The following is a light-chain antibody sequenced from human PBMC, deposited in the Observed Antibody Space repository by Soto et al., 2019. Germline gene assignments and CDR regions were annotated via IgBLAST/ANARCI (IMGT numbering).Light chain of an antibody. Sequence: QSVLTHPASVSRCPGQSNSISCTGPSSDVGNYIAVSWFQQHPSKAHKLMIYAVRHRPSGVSNRFSCSKSANTASLTIPALQAEDEADYYCTSYTSSVTLYVFGTGTKVTV. CDR2: AVR. J-gene: IGLJ1*01. V-gene: IGLV2-14*01. CDR1: SSDVGNYIA. CDR3: TSYTSSVTLYV.